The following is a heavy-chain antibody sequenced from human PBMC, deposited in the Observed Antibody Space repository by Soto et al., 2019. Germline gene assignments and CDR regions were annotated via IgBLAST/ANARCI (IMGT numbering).Heavy chain of an antibody. CDR3: ASGGGGYSYGSLMYYFDY. J-gene: IGHJ4*02. D-gene: IGHD5-18*01. V-gene: IGHV1-18*01. CDR1: GYTFTSYG. Sequence: QVQLVQSGAEVTKPGASVKVSCKASGYTFTSYGISWVRHAPGQGLEWMGWISAYNGNTNYAQKLQGRVTMTTDTSTSTAYMELRSLRSDDTAVYYCASGGGGYSYGSLMYYFDYWGQGTLVTVSS. CDR2: ISAYNGNT.